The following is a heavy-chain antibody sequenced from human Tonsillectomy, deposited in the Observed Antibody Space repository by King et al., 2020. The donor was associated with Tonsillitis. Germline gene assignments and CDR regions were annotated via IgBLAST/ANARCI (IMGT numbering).Heavy chain of an antibody. CDR3: ARPEVYYYGSGSYYY. CDR1: GFTFSRYA. J-gene: IGHJ4*02. Sequence: VQLVESGGGLVQPGGSLRLSCAASGFTFSRYAMHWVRQAPGKGLEYVSAITSNGGRAYYANSVQGRFTISRDNSKNTLYLQMGSLRAEDMAGYYCARPEVYYYGSGSYYYWGQGTLVTVSS. CDR2: ITSNGGRA. V-gene: IGHV3-64*01. D-gene: IGHD3-10*01.